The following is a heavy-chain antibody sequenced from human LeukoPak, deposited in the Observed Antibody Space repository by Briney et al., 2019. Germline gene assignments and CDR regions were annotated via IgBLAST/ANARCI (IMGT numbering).Heavy chain of an antibody. CDR1: GFTFSSYG. CDR2: IRYDGSNK. Sequence: GGSLRLSCAASGFTFSSYGMHWVRQAPGKVLEWVAFIRYDGSNKYYADSVKGRFTISRDNSKNTLYLQTNSLRAEDTAVYYCAKVEEWLLTDVSYMDVWGKGTTVTISS. CDR3: AKVEEWLLTDVSYMDV. V-gene: IGHV3-30*02. J-gene: IGHJ6*03. D-gene: IGHD3-3*01.